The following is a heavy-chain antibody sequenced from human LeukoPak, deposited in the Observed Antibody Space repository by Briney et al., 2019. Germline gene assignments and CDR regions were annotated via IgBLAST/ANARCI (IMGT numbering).Heavy chain of an antibody. D-gene: IGHD4-17*01. Sequence: GGSLRLSCAASGFTFSSYSMNWVRQAPGRGLEWVSSISSSSSYIYYADSVKGRFTISRDNAKNSLYLQMNSLRAEDTAVYYCAREYGDSFGNWFDPWGQGTLVTVSS. J-gene: IGHJ5*02. CDR1: GFTFSSYS. CDR2: ISSSSSYI. CDR3: AREYGDSFGNWFDP. V-gene: IGHV3-21*01.